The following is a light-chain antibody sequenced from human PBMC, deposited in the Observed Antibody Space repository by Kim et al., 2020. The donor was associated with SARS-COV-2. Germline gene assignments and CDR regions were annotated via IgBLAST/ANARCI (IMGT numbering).Light chain of an antibody. CDR2: DVS. CDR1: SSDVGGYNY. CDR3: SSYTSSSTYWV. V-gene: IGLV2-14*01. Sequence: QSVLTQPASVSGSPGQSITISCTGTSSDVGGYNYVSWYQQHPGKAPKLMIYDVSKRPSGVSNRFSGSKSGNTASLTISGLQAEDEADYYCSSYTSSSTYWVFGGGTQLTVL. J-gene: IGLJ3*02.